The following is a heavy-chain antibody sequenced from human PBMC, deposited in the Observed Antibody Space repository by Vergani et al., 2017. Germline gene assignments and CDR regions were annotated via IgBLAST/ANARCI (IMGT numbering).Heavy chain of an antibody. CDR2: IGTAGDT. CDR1: GFTFSNYD. CDR3: ARGTIFGVDL. Sequence: EVQLVVSGGGLLQPGGSLRLSCAASGFTFSNYDMHWVRQPTGKGLEWVSGIGTAGDTYYPGSVKGRFTISRENAKNSLYLQMNSLRAGDTAVYYCARGTIFGVDLWGQGTLVTVSS. D-gene: IGHD3-3*01. V-gene: IGHV3-13*01. J-gene: IGHJ5*02.